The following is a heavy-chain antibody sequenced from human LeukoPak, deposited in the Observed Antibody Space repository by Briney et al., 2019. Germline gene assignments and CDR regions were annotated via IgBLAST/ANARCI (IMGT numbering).Heavy chain of an antibody. Sequence: SETLSLTCAVYGGSFSGYYWSWIRQPPGKGLEWIGEINHSGSTNYNPSLKSRVAISVETSKNQFSLKLRSVTAADTAVYYCARVTGYMIEDYFDYWGQGTLVTVSS. J-gene: IGHJ4*02. V-gene: IGHV4-34*01. CDR2: INHSGST. CDR3: ARVTGYMIEDYFDY. D-gene: IGHD3-22*01. CDR1: GGSFSGYY.